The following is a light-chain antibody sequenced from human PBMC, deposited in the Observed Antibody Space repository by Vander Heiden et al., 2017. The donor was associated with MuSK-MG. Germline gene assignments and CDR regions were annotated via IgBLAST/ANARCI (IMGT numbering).Light chain of an antibody. J-gene: IGKJ2*01. CDR2: VAS. CDR1: QTIGTY. V-gene: IGKV1-39*01. CDR3: QQDYSTQT. Sequence: DIQLTQPPSSLSASVGGRVTITCRASQTIGTYLDWYQHNPGQPPKLLILVASSWQSGVPERFSGSGSGTDFTLTIITLQPEDVATYYWQQDYSTQTFGEGTKLESK.